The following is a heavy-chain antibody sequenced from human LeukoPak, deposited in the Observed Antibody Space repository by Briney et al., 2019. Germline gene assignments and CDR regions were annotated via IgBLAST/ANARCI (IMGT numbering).Heavy chain of an antibody. V-gene: IGHV4-59*08. CDR2: IYYSGST. Sequence: SGTLSLTCTVSGGSISSYYWSWIRQPPGKGLEWIGYIYYSGSTNYNPSLKSRVTISVDTSKNQFSLKLSSVTAADTAVYYCASLGQLAYPVAFDIWGQGTMVTVSS. CDR1: GGSISSYY. J-gene: IGHJ3*02. D-gene: IGHD6-13*01. CDR3: ASLGQLAYPVAFDI.